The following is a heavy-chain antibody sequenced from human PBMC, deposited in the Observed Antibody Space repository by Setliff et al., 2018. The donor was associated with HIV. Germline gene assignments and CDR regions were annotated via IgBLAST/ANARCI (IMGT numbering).Heavy chain of an antibody. Sequence: PGGSLRLSCAASGFSFSSYRMNWVRQAPGKGLEWVSSITRSSDYIWYADSVKGRFTISRDNAKNSLNLQMNSLSAEETAVYYCARDGTTLLAAMDVWGKGTTVTVSS. J-gene: IGHJ6*03. CDR1: GFSFSSYR. CDR2: ITRSSDYI. V-gene: IGHV3-21*01. D-gene: IGHD1-7*01. CDR3: ARDGTTLLAAMDV.